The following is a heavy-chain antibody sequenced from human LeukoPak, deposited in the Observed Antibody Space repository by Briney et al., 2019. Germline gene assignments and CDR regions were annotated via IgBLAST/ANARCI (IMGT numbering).Heavy chain of an antibody. CDR3: AKDRSVTTAGVVDY. J-gene: IGHJ4*02. CDR1: GFTFSSYG. Sequence: GGSLRLSCAASGFTFSSYGMHWVRQAPGKGLEWVAVISYDGSNKYYADSVKGRFTISRDNSKNTLYLQMNSLRAEDTAAYYCAKDRSVTTAGVVDYWGQGTLVTVSS. V-gene: IGHV3-30*18. D-gene: IGHD4-17*01. CDR2: ISYDGSNK.